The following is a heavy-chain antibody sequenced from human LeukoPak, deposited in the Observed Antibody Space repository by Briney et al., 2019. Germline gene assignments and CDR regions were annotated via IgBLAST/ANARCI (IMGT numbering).Heavy chain of an antibody. CDR2: ISANNGNT. J-gene: IGHJ3*02. V-gene: IGHV1-18*01. Sequence: ASVKVSCKASGYIFTSYGISWVRQAPGQGLEWMGWISANNGNTNYAQKLQGRVTMTTDTSTSTAYMELRSLRSDDTAVYYCARESRPSIAARLDAFDIWGQGTMVTVSS. CDR1: GYIFTSYG. D-gene: IGHD6-6*01. CDR3: ARESRPSIAARLDAFDI.